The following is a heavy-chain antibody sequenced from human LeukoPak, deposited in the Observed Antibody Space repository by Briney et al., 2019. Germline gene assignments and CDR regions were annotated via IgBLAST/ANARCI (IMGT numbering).Heavy chain of an antibody. V-gene: IGHV1-69*06. Sequence: ASVKVSCKASGGTFSSYAISWVRQAPGQGLEWMGGIIPIFGTANYAQKFQGRVTITADKSTSTAYMELSSLRSEDTAVYYCAAIRITMVRGVTGDDAFDIWGQGTMVTVSS. CDR3: AAIRITMVRGVTGDDAFDI. J-gene: IGHJ3*02. CDR2: IIPIFGTA. D-gene: IGHD3-10*01. CDR1: GGTFSSYA.